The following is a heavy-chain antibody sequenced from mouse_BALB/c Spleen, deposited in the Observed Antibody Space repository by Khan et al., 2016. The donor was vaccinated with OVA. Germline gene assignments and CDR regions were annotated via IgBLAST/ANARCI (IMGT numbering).Heavy chain of an antibody. CDR3: ARHIYGPFAY. CDR1: GFTFSTYA. Sequence: EVELVESGGGLVKPGGSLKLSCAASGFTFSTYAMSWVRQTPEKRLEWVATINSDGIYTYYPDSVKGRFTISRDDAKDTLYLQMSRLRSEDAAMYYWARHIYGPFAYWGQGTLVTVSA. J-gene: IGHJ3*01. V-gene: IGHV5-9-3*01. D-gene: IGHD1-1*01. CDR2: INSDGIYT.